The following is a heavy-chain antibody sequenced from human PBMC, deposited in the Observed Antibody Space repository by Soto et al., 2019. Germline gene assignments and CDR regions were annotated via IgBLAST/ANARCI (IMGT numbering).Heavy chain of an antibody. CDR3: AGKKGVCITGCWFDP. Sequence: EVQLVESGGGLVQPGGSLRLSCAASGFTFSSYSMNWVRQAPGKGLEWVSYISSSSSTIYYADSVKGRFTISRDNAKNSLYLQMDSLRDEDTAVYYCAGKKGVCITGCWFDPWGQGTLVTVSS. CDR2: ISSSSSTI. CDR1: GFTFSSYS. D-gene: IGHD3-10*01. J-gene: IGHJ5*02. V-gene: IGHV3-48*02.